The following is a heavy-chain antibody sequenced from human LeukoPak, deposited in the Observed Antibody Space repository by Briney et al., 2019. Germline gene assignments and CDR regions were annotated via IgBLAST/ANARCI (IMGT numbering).Heavy chain of an antibody. CDR1: GGSISSYX. J-gene: IGHJ4*02. CDR2: IYYSGST. V-gene: IGHV4-59*08. CDR3: ARHGADTMRLIRYFDWFYFDY. D-gene: IGHD3-9*01. Sequence: TCXVSGGSISSYXXSWIRXPPGXXXEXXXXIYYSGSTNYNPSLKSRVTISVDTSKNQFSLKLSSVTAADTAVYYCARHGADTMRLIRYFDWFYFDYWGQGTLVTVSS.